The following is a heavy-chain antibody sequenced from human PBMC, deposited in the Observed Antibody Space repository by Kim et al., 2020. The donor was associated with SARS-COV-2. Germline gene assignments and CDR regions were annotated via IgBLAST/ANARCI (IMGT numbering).Heavy chain of an antibody. J-gene: IGHJ3*02. CDR2: IRDSGGST. V-gene: IGHV3-23*01. CDR3: AKTPMWSSDTFDI. Sequence: GGSLRLSCAASGFTFSSYAMSWVRQAPGKGLEWVSLIRDSGGSTYYADSVKGRFTTSRDNSKNTLYLQMNSLRAEDTAVYYCAKTPMWSSDTFDIWGQGTML. D-gene: IGHD1-26*01. CDR1: GFTFSSYA.